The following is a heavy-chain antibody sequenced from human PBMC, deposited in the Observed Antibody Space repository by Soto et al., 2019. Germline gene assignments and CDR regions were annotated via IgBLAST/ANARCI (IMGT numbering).Heavy chain of an antibody. CDR3: ARGPGGGAYDY. CDR1: GGTFSSYT. V-gene: IGHV1-69*02. D-gene: IGHD1-26*01. Sequence: QVQLVQSGAEVKKPGSSVKVSCKASGGTFSSYTISWVRQAPGQGLEWMGRIIPILGIANYAQKFQGRVTITANKSTSTAYMELSSLRSEDTAVYYCARGPGGGAYDYWGQGTLVTVSS. CDR2: IIPILGIA. J-gene: IGHJ4*02.